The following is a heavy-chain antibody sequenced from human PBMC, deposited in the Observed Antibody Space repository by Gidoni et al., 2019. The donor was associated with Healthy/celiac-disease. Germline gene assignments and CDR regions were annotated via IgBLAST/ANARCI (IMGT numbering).Heavy chain of an antibody. CDR2: ISSGGSTI. CDR1: GFTFSSYE. Sequence: EVQLVESGGGLVQPGGSLRLSCAASGFTFSSYEMNWFRQAPGKGLEWVSYISSGGSTIYYADSVKGRFTISRDNAKNSLYLQMNSLRAEDTAVYYCARDYDFWSGYYTPADYYYYGMDVWGQGTTVTVSS. V-gene: IGHV3-48*03. D-gene: IGHD3-3*01. J-gene: IGHJ6*02. CDR3: ARDYDFWSGYYTPADYYYYGMDV.